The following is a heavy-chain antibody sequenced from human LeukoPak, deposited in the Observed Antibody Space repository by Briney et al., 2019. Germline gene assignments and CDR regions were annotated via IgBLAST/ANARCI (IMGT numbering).Heavy chain of an antibody. CDR1: GYTFTDYY. CDR2: INPNSGGT. Sequence: ASVKVSCKASGYTFTDYYIHSVRQAPGQGLEWMGCINPNSGGTNSAQKFQGRVTMTRDTSISTAYMELSRLRSDDTAVYYCAREYDLLTTAVRGPWNHWGQGTLVTVSS. D-gene: IGHD3-9*01. CDR3: AREYDLLTTAVRGPWNH. J-gene: IGHJ5*02. V-gene: IGHV1-2*02.